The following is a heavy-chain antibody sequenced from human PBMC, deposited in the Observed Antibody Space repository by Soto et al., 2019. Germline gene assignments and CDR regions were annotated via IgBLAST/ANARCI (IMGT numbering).Heavy chain of an antibody. V-gene: IGHV3-30-3*01. D-gene: IGHD3-10*01. CDR2: ISNDGSDI. Sequence: QVQLVESGGGVVQPGKSLRLSCAASGFSFRSYAMHWVRQAPGKGLEWVTVISNDGSDIFYADCVKGRFTISRDNSKNTLYLQMNSLRGEDTAMYFCARVSIGAGPFDYWGQGTLVTVSS. CDR1: GFSFRSYA. J-gene: IGHJ4*02. CDR3: ARVSIGAGPFDY.